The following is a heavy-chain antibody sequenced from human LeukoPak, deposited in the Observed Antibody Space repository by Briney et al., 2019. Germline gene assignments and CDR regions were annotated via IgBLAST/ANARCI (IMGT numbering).Heavy chain of an antibody. V-gene: IGHV3-7*01. D-gene: IGHD2-2*01. Sequence: TGGSLRLSCAASGFTFSSYWMSWVRQAPGKGLEWVANIKQDGSEKYYVDSVKGRFTISRDNAKNSLYLQTNSLRAEDTAVYYCARGYCSSTSCYAPFDYWGQGTLVTVSS. CDR1: GFTFSSYW. CDR3: ARGYCSSTSCYAPFDY. CDR2: IKQDGSEK. J-gene: IGHJ4*02.